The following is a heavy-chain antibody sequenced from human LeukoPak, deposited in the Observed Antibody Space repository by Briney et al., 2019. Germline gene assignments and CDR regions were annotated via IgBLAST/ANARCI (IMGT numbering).Heavy chain of an antibody. V-gene: IGHV1-69*06. D-gene: IGHD3-10*01. CDR1: GGTFSRYT. Sequence: SVKVSCKASGGTFSRYTISWVRQAPGQGLEWMGGIIPLFGTANYAQKFQGRVTITAEKSTTTAYMELSSLRSEDTAVYYCASHGSGTYGSFDYWGQGTLVTVSS. CDR3: ASHGSGTYGSFDY. CDR2: IIPLFGTA. J-gene: IGHJ4*02.